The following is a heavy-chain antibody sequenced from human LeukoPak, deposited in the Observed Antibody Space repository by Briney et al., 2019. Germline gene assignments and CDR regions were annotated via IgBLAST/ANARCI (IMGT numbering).Heavy chain of an antibody. CDR3: ARGDRITIFGVVIKARYFQH. D-gene: IGHD3-3*01. J-gene: IGHJ1*01. CDR1: GFTFSSYW. CDR2: INSDGSST. V-gene: IGHV3-74*01. Sequence: GGSLRLSCAASGFTFSSYWMHWVRQAPGKGLGWVSRINSDGSSTSYADSVKGRFTISRDNAKNTLYLQMNSLRAEDTAVYYCARGDRITIFGVVIKARYFQHWGQGTLVTVSS.